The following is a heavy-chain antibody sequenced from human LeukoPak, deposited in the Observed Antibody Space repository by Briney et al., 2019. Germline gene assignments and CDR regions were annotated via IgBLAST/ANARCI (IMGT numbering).Heavy chain of an antibody. CDR3: ARVSAARRYCSGGSCYRDAFDI. D-gene: IGHD2-15*01. CDR1: GFTFSSYW. Sequence: GGSLRLSCAASGFTFSSYWMSWVRQAPGKGLEWVANIKQDGSEKYYVDSVKGRFTISRDNAKNSLYLQMNSLRAEDTAVYYCARVSAARRYCSGGSCYRDAFDIWGQGTMVTVSS. J-gene: IGHJ3*02. CDR2: IKQDGSEK. V-gene: IGHV3-7*01.